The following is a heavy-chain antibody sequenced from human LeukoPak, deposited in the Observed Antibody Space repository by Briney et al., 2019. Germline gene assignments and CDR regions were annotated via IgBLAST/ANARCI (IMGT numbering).Heavy chain of an antibody. D-gene: IGHD6-13*01. CDR3: ARDGESSSWSQGAFDI. Sequence: GGSLRLSCAASGFTFSDYYMSWIRQASGKGLEWVSYISSSGSTIYYADSVKGRFTISRDNAKNSLYLQMNSLRAEDTAVYYCARDGESSSWSQGAFDIWGQGTMVTVSS. V-gene: IGHV3-11*04. CDR2: ISSSGSTI. CDR1: GFTFSDYY. J-gene: IGHJ3*02.